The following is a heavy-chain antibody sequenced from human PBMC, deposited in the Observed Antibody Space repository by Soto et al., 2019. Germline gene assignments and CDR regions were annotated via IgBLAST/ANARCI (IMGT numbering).Heavy chain of an antibody. V-gene: IGHV4-39*01. CDR2: IYYHGNT. CDR1: GGSIRSSSCY. J-gene: IGHJ4*01. Sequence: SETLSLTCTVSGGSIRSSSCYWGWIRQPPGKGLEWIGTIYYHGNTYSNPSLKSRVTISVDTSNNQLSLKLRSVTAADTAVYYCARHDGFSSGWIFDYWGHGTLVTVSS. D-gene: IGHD6-19*01. CDR3: ARHDGFSSGWIFDY.